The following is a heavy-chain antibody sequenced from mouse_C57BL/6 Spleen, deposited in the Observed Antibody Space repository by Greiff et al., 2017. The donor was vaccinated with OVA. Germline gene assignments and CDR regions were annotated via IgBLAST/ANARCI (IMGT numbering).Heavy chain of an antibody. CDR2: SRNKANDYTT. V-gene: IGHV7-1*01. CDR3: ARDVHYYGVAFDV. J-gene: IGHJ1*03. Sequence: EVQGVESGGGLVQSGRSLRLSCATSGFTFSDFYMEWVRQAPGKGLEWIAASRNKANDYTTEYSASVKGRFIVSRDTSQSILYLQMNALRAEDTAIYYCARDVHYYGVAFDVWGTGTTVTVSS. D-gene: IGHD1-1*01. CDR1: GFTFSDFY.